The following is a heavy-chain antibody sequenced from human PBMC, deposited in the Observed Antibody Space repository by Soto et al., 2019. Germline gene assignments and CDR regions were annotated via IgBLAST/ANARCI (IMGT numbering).Heavy chain of an antibody. CDR1: GGSISSSNW. CDR3: ARAGGLGAVAVDY. CDR2: IYHSGST. D-gene: IGHD6-19*01. V-gene: IGHV4-4*02. J-gene: IGHJ4*02. Sequence: SETLSLTCAVSGGSISSSNWWSWVRQPPGKGPEWIGEIYHSGSTNYNPSLKSRVTISVDKSKNQFSLKLSSVTAADTAVYYCARAGGLGAVAVDYWGQGTLVTVSS.